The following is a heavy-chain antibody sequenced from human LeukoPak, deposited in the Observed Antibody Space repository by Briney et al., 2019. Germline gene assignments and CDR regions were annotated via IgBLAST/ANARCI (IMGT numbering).Heavy chain of an antibody. Sequence: ASVKVSCKASGYTFTGYYMHWVRQAPGRGLEWMGWINPNSGGTNYAQKFQGRVTMTRDTSISTAYMELSRLRSDDTAVYYCATPSYDSSGYLGYWGQGTLVTVSS. CDR2: INPNSGGT. D-gene: IGHD3-22*01. J-gene: IGHJ4*02. V-gene: IGHV1-2*02. CDR1: GYTFTGYY. CDR3: ATPSYDSSGYLGY.